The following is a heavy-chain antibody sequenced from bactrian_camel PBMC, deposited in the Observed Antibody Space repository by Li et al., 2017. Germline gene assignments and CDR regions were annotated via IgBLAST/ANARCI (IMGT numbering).Heavy chain of an antibody. CDR1: EFAFD. Sequence: QVQLVESGGGSVQAGGSLTLSCVASEFAFDMGWYRQAPGKGCELVASTNTNGNIYLRDSVKGRFSISRANIRQTVDLQMNNLKPEDTAVYFCAGDLIRLVPSVAFCGRDYVDYWGRGTQVTVS. J-gene: IGHJ4*01. V-gene: IGHV3S53*01. D-gene: IGHD1*01. CDR2: TNTNGNI. CDR3: AGDLIRLVPSVAFCGRDYVDY.